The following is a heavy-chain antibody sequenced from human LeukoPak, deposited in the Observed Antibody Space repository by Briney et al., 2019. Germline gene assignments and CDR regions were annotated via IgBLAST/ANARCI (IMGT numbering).Heavy chain of an antibody. CDR3: ARPRGSGSYYDAFVI. Sequence: GESLKISCKGSGYSFTSSWIGWVRQMPGKGLEWMGNIYPGDSDTRKSPSFQGQVTISADKSINTAYLQWSSLKASDTAMYYCARPRGSGSYYDAFVIWGQGTMVTVSS. V-gene: IGHV5-51*01. D-gene: IGHD3-10*01. CDR1: GYSFTSSW. J-gene: IGHJ3*02. CDR2: IYPGDSDT.